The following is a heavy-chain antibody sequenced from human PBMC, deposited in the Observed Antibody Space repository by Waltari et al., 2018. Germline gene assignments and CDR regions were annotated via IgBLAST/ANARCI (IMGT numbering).Heavy chain of an antibody. D-gene: IGHD4-17*01. Sequence: QVHLVESGGGVVHPGGSLRLSCAASGLTFSDYGMHWVRQTPGKGVEWVAFIRYDGNTIYDADSVKGRFTISRDNAKNVLYLQMNSLRPEDTAVYYCAKDGDYSLPGYDAFDVWGQGTMVTVS. CDR2: IRYDGNTI. CDR3: AKDGDYSLPGYDAFDV. CDR1: GLTFSDYG. V-gene: IGHV3-30*02. J-gene: IGHJ3*01.